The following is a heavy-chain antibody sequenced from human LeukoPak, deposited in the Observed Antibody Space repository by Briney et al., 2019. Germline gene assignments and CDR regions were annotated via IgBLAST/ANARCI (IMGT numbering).Heavy chain of an antibody. D-gene: IGHD3-22*01. CDR1: GFTFSSYA. J-gene: IGHJ6*03. Sequence: PGGSLRLSCAASGFTFSSYAMSWVRQAPGKGLEWVSAISGSGGSTYYADSVKGRFTISRDNSKNTLYLQMNSLRAEDTAVYYCAKGYYDEYYYYYYMDVWGKGTTVTVSS. CDR2: ISGSGGST. V-gene: IGHV3-23*01. CDR3: AKGYYDEYYYYYYMDV.